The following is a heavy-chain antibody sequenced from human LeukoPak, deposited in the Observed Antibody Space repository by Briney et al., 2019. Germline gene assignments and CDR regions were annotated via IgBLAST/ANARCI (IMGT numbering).Heavy chain of an antibody. CDR2: ISYSGST. D-gene: IGHD1-14*01. Sequence: SETLSLTCTVSGGSISSDDWTWIRQPPGKGLEWIARISYSGSTNYNPSLKSRVTISLDSSKNQFSLRLSSVTPADTAAYYCASLPIDSSTGTFGWFDPWGQGTLVTVSS. CDR3: ASLPIDSSTGTFGWFDP. J-gene: IGHJ5*02. V-gene: IGHV4-59*01. CDR1: GGSISSDD.